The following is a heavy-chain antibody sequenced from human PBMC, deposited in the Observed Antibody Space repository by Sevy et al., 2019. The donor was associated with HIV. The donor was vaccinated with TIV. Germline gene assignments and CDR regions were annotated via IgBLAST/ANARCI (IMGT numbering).Heavy chain of an antibody. D-gene: IGHD3-22*01. J-gene: IGHJ5*02. Sequence: GGSLRLSCAASGFTFSSYAMSWVRQAPGKGLEWVSAISGSGGSTYYADSVKGRFTISRDNSKNTLYLQMNSLRAEDTAVYYCAKDNYYDSSAPRGSFDPWGQGTLVTVSS. V-gene: IGHV3-23*01. CDR2: ISGSGGST. CDR1: GFTFSSYA. CDR3: AKDNYYDSSAPRGSFDP.